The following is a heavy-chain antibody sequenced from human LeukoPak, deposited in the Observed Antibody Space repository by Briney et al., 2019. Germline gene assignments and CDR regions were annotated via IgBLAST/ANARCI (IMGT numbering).Heavy chain of an antibody. CDR2: TYYRSKWYN. CDR3: AGDLRTSSYGMDV. Sequence: SQTLSLTCAISGDSVSSNSATWNWIRQSPSRGLEWLGRTYYRSKWYNEYAVSVESRVAINPDTSKNQFSLQLNSVTPEDTAVYYCAGDLRTSSYGMDVWGQGTTVTVSS. J-gene: IGHJ6*02. D-gene: IGHD4-17*01. V-gene: IGHV6-1*01. CDR1: GDSVSSNSAT.